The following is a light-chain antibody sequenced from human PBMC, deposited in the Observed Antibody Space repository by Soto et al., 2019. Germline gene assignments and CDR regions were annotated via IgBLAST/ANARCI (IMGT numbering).Light chain of an antibody. J-gene: IGLJ2*01. Sequence: QSALTQPASVSGSPGQSITISCTGTSSDVGNYNLVSWYQQHPGKAPKLMIYEGSKRPSGVSNRFSGSKSGNTASLTISGLQAEDEADYYCCSYAGSTTFRVLFGGGIKLTVL. V-gene: IGLV2-23*03. CDR3: CSYAGSTTFRVL. CDR2: EGS. CDR1: SSDVGNYNL.